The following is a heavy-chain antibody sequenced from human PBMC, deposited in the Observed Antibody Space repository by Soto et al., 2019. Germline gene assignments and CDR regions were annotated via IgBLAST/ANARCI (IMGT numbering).Heavy chain of an antibody. CDR3: AGTGLRGELGHIDY. V-gene: IGHV3-30*03. Sequence: QVQLVESGGGVVQPGRSLRLSCAASGFTFSSYGMHWVRQAPGKGLEWVAVISYDGSNKYYADSVKGRFTISRDNSKNTLYLQMNSLRAEDTAVYYCAGTGLRGELGHIDYWGQGTLVTVSS. CDR1: GFTFSSYG. CDR2: ISYDGSNK. J-gene: IGHJ4*02. D-gene: IGHD3-10*01.